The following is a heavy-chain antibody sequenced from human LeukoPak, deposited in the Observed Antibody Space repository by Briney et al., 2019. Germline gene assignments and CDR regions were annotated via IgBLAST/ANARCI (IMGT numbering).Heavy chain of an antibody. J-gene: IGHJ4*02. D-gene: IGHD3-9*01. CDR3: ARGPYKDILTANEY. CDR2: IKQDGSES. Sequence: PGGSLRLSCAASGFTLSIYWMSWVRQAPGKGLEWVANIKQDGSESHYVDSVKGRFTISRDNAKNSVSLQMNSLRAEDTAVYYCARGPYKDILTANEYWGQGTLVTVSS. CDR1: GFTLSIYW. V-gene: IGHV3-7*01.